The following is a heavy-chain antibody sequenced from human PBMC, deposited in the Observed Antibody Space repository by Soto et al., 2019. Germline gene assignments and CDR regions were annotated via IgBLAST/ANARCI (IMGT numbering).Heavy chain of an antibody. J-gene: IGHJ5*01. CDR2: ISYDGSNK. D-gene: IGHD2-21*02. CDR3: ARGGIVVVPALAS. CDR1: GFTVSSYA. V-gene: IGHV3-30-3*01. Sequence: GGSLRLSCAASGFTVSSYAMHWVRQAQGKGLEWVAVISYDGSNKYYADSVKGRFTISRDNSKNTLYLQMNSLRAADTAVSYCARGGIVVVPALASWGHGTRVPVSP.